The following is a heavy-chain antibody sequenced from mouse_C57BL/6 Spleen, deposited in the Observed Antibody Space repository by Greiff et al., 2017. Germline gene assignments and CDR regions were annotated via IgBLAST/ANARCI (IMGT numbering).Heavy chain of an antibody. CDR1: GYTFTSYW. Sequence: QVHVKQPGAELVRPGSSVKLSCKASGYTFTSYWMHWVKQRPIQGLEWIGNIDPSDSETHYNQKFKDKATLTVDKSSSTAYMQLSSLTSEDSAVYYCARVVTGWYFDVWGTGTTVTVSS. D-gene: IGHD2-3*01. J-gene: IGHJ1*03. V-gene: IGHV1-52*01. CDR2: IDPSDSET. CDR3: ARVVTGWYFDV.